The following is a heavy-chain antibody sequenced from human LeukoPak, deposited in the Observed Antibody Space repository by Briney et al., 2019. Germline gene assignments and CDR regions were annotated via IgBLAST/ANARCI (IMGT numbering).Heavy chain of an antibody. D-gene: IGHD6-19*01. CDR2: IYNTGSS. V-gene: IGHV4-59*01. Sequence: PSETLSLTCTVSGGSISRYHWSWIRQPPGKGLEWIGYIYNTGSSNYNPSLKSRVTILVDTSKNQFSLKLSSVTAADTAVYYCARYGGHSSAWYVFDYWGQGTLVTVSS. J-gene: IGHJ4*02. CDR1: GGSISRYH. CDR3: ARYGGHSSAWYVFDY.